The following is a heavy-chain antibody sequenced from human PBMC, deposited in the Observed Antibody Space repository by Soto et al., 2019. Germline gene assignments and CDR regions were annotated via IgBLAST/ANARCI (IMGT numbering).Heavy chain of an antibody. V-gene: IGHV5-51*01. J-gene: IGHJ6*01. CDR2: IYPDDSDT. CDR3: ARQGGTGWQRYYGMDV. D-gene: IGHD6-19*01. CDR1: AYSFPNYW. Sequence: PGEALKISCKACAYSFPNYWSAWVRQMPGKGLEWMGIIYPDDSDTRYSPSFQGQVTISADKSITTAYLQWSSLKASDTAIYYCARQGGTGWQRYYGMDVWGPGTTLT.